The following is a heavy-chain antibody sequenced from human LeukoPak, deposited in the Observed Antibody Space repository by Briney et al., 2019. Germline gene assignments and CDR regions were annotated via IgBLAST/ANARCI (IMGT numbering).Heavy chain of an antibody. J-gene: IGHJ4*02. CDR1: GFTISSNS. Sequence: PGGSLRLSCTVCGFTISSNSMSWVRQAAGKGLEWVSFIYSDNTHYSDSVKGRFTISRDNSKNTLYLQMNSVRAEDTAVYYCARRAGAYSHPYDYWGQGTLVTVSS. D-gene: IGHD4/OR15-4a*01. CDR2: IYSDNT. V-gene: IGHV3-53*01. CDR3: ARRAGAYSHPYDY.